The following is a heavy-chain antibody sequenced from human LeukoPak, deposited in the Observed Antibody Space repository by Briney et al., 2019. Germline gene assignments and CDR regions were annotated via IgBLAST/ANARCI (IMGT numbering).Heavy chain of an antibody. CDR3: AKDRAGRDGNNRDAVDM. D-gene: IGHD5-24*01. CDR1: GFTFSNYW. J-gene: IGHJ3*02. CDR2: IGGDGVII. V-gene: IGHV3-43*02. Sequence: GGSLRLSCAASGFTFSNYWMVWVRQAPGKGLEWVSLIGGDGVIIYYGDSVKGRFTISRDNSRNSLYLQMNSLRTEDTALYYCAKDRAGRDGNNRDAVDMWGQGTMVTVSA.